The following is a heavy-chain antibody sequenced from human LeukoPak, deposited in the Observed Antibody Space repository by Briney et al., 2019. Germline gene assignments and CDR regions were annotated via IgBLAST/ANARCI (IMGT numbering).Heavy chain of an antibody. D-gene: IGHD3-10*01. J-gene: IGHJ4*02. Sequence: GGSLRLSCAASGFTFSSYSMNWVRQAPGKGLEWVSSISSSSSYIYYADSVKGRFTISRDNAKNSLYLQMNSLRAEDTAVYYCARTDYGSGSDIDYWGQGTLVTVSP. CDR3: ARTDYGSGSDIDY. CDR1: GFTFSSYS. V-gene: IGHV3-21*01. CDR2: ISSSSSYI.